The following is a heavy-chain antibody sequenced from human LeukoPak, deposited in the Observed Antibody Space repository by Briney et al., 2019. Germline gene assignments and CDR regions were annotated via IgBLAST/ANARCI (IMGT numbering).Heavy chain of an antibody. CDR2: IYHSGST. CDR3: ASPLGYCSSTSCEGAFDI. D-gene: IGHD2-2*01. CDR1: GYSISSGYY. V-gene: IGHV4-38-2*01. J-gene: IGHJ3*02. Sequence: SETLSLTCAVSGYSISSGYYWGWIRQPPGKGLEWIGSIYHSGSTYYSPSLKSRVTTSVDTSKNQFSLKLSSVTAADTAVYYCASPLGYCSSTSCEGAFDIWGQGTMVTVSS.